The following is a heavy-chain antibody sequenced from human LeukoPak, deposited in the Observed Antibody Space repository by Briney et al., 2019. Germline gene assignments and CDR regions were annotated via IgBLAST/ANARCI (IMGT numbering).Heavy chain of an antibody. CDR2: IYYRVTS. J-gene: IGHJ4*02. D-gene: IGHD5-24*01. V-gene: IGHV4-59*08. Sequence: SETLSLTCTVYGDSISTYYWSWIRQPPGKGLEWIGYIYYRVTSDYNPSLKSRVTISVDTSKNQFSLKLSSVTAADTAVYYCARGFRRWLQPYYFDYWGQGTLVTVSS. CDR1: GDSISTYY. CDR3: ARGFRRWLQPYYFDY.